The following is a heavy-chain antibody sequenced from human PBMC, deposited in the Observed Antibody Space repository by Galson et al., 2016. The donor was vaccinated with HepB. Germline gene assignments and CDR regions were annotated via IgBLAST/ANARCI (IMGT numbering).Heavy chain of an antibody. CDR2: ISTYNDIT. CDR1: GYTFTSYG. V-gene: IGHV1-18*01. CDR3: ARDLGYCSGGSCHRNWFDP. D-gene: IGHD2-15*01. J-gene: IGHJ5*02. Sequence: SVKVSCKASGYTFTSYGISWARQAPGQGLEWMGWISTYNDITNYARKFQGRVTMTTDTSTSTTYMELRSLRSDDTAVYYCARDLGYCSGGSCHRNWFDPWGQGTLVTVSS.